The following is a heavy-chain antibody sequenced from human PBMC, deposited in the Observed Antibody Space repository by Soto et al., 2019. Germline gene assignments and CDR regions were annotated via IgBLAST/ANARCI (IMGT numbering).Heavy chain of an antibody. CDR1: GGSISSGGYY. D-gene: IGHD2-15*01. CDR3: ARWSVGPLCRSCYSTFDY. V-gene: IGHV4-30-4*08. J-gene: IGHJ4*02. CDR2: IYYSGST. Sequence: TLSLTCTVSGGSISSGGYYWSWIRQHPGKGLEWIGYIYYSGSTYYNPSLKSRVTISVDTSKNQFSLKLSSVTAADTAVYYFARWSVGPLCRSCYSTFDYWGKGTLVTVSS.